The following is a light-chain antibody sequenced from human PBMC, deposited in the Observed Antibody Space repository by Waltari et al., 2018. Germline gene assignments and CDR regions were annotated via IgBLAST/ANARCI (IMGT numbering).Light chain of an antibody. CDR1: ESISSW. Sequence: DIQMTQSPSTLSASVGDSVTIHCRASESISSWLAWYQQKPGKAPKLLINKASRLESGVPARFSGSGSGTEFTLTISSLQPDDFATYYCLHYNNYPWTFGQGTKVEIK. CDR3: LHYNNYPWT. CDR2: KAS. J-gene: IGKJ1*01. V-gene: IGKV1-5*03.